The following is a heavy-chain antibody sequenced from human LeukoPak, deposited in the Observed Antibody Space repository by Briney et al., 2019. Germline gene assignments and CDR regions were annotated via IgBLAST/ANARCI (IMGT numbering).Heavy chain of an antibody. CDR3: AREGPSSSWYGDY. V-gene: IGHV3-20*04. CDR2: INWNGGST. J-gene: IGHJ4*02. Sequence: GGSLRLSCAASGFTVSSNEISWVRQAPGKGLEWVSGINWNGGSTGYADSVKGRFTVSRDNAKNSLYLQMNSLRAEDTALYYCAREGPSSSWYGDYWGQGTLVTVSS. CDR1: GFTVSSNE. D-gene: IGHD6-13*01.